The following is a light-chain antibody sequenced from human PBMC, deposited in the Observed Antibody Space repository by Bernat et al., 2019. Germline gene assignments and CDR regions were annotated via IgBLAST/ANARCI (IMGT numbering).Light chain of an antibody. J-gene: IGLJ2*01. CDR3: ISYTTNTVL. Sequence: QSALTQPASVSGSPGQSITISCTGTSSDVGAYNYVSWYQQHQGKAPKLRIYDVSNRRSGVSDRFSGSNSGNTASLTISGLQAEDEADYYCISYTTNTVLVSGGTKLTVL. CDR1: SSDVGAYNY. CDR2: DVS. V-gene: IGLV2-14*03.